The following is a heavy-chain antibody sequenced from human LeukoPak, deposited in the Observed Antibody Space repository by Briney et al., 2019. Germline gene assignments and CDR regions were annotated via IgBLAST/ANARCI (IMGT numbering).Heavy chain of an antibody. CDR2: IYYSGST. J-gene: IGHJ6*02. Sequence: SETLSLTCTVSGGSISSSSYYWGWIRQPPGKGLEWIGYIYYSGSTNYNPSLKSRVTISVDTSKNQFSLKLSSVTAADTAVYYCARHVRNYDILTGYQYYYGMDVWGQGTTVTVSS. V-gene: IGHV4-61*05. CDR3: ARHVRNYDILTGYQYYYGMDV. D-gene: IGHD3-9*01. CDR1: GGSISSSSYY.